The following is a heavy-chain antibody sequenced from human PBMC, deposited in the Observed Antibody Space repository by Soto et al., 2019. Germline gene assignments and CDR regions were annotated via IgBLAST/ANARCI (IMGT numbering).Heavy chain of an antibody. CDR2: INPSGGRT. CDR1: GYTFTSYY. CDR3: ARGGSAVVVTDGPDF. V-gene: IGHV1-46*01. J-gene: IGHJ4*02. Sequence: GAALNVSCKAAGYTFTSYYIHWVRQAHGQGLEWMGIINPSGGRTGYAQKFQGRVTMSRDTSTSTVYMELVSLRYDDTAVYYCARGGSAVVVTDGPDFWGQGTLVTVSS. D-gene: IGHD2-21*02.